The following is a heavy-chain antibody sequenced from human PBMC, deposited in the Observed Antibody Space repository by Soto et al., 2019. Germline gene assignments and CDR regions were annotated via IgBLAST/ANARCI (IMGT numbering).Heavy chain of an antibody. CDR3: ARVVEYDSSGYYDY. CDR1: GGTFSSYA. CDR2: IIPIFGTA. J-gene: IGHJ4*02. D-gene: IGHD3-22*01. Sequence: SVKVSCKASGGTFSSYAISWVRQAPGQGLEWMGGIIPIFGTANYAQKFQGRVTITADESTSTAYMELSSLRSEDTAVYYCARVVEYDSSGYYDYWGQGTLVTVSS. V-gene: IGHV1-69*13.